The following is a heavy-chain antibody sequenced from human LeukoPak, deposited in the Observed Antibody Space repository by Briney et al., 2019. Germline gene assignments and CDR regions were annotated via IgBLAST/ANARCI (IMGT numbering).Heavy chain of an antibody. J-gene: IGHJ4*02. CDR2: INHSGLT. D-gene: IGHD6-13*01. V-gene: IGHV4-34*01. CDR1: GGSFSGHY. Sequence: PSETLSLTCAVYGGSFSGHYWSWIRQPPGKGLEWIGEINHSGLTNYNPSLKSRVTISVDTSKNQFSLKLSSVTAADTAVYYCARGAAAGTHWGQGTLVTVSS. CDR3: ARGAAAGTH.